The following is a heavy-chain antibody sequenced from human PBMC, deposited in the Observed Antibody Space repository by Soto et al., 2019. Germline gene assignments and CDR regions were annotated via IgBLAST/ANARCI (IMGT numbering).Heavy chain of an antibody. CDR2: FYYSGST. CDR1: VASISIYY. CDR3: ARENWNGYYYYGMDV. Sequence: LSLTCTVSVASISIYYLSCIRQPPGKGLDWIGYFYYSGSTNYNPSLRSRVTISVDTSKNQLSLRLTSVTAADTAVYHCARENWNGYYYYGMDVWGQGTTVTVSS. D-gene: IGHD1-1*01. V-gene: IGHV4-59*01. J-gene: IGHJ6*02.